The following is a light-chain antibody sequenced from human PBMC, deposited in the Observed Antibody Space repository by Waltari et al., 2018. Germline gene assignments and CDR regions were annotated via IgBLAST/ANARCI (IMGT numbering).Light chain of an antibody. CDR2: GKN. CDR3: NSRDSSGNHYYV. Sequence: SSELTQDPAVSVALGQTVRITCQGDSLRSYYASWYQQKPGQAPVLVIYGKNNRPSCIQDRFSGSSSGNTASLTITGAQAEDEADYYCNSRDSSGNHYYVFGTGTKVTVL. CDR1: SLRSYY. V-gene: IGLV3-19*01. J-gene: IGLJ1*01.